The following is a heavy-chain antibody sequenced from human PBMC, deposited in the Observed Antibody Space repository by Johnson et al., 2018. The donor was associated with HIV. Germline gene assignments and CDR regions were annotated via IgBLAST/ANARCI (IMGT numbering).Heavy chain of an antibody. J-gene: IGHJ3*02. CDR1: EFILSDYY. V-gene: IGHV3-11*04. Sequence: QEQLVESGGGLVQPGGSLRLSCGASEFILSDYYISWVRQAPEKGLEWISYISSGGRTIYYADSVKGRFTISRDNAKNSLYLQMNSLRAEDTAVYYCARDVRLLAYCGGDCADAFDIWGQGTMVTVSS. D-gene: IGHD2-21*01. CDR2: ISSGGRTI. CDR3: ARDVRLLAYCGGDCADAFDI.